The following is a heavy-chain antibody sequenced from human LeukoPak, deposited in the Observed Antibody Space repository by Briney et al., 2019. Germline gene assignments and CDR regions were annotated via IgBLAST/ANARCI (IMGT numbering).Heavy chain of an antibody. CDR3: ARHETDYYDSSGLPY. J-gene: IGHJ4*02. CDR1: GFTFSSYA. Sequence: GGSLRLSCAASGFTFSSYAMSWVRQAPGKGLEWVSSISSSSSYIYYADSVKGRFTISRDNAKNSLYLQMNSLRAEDTAVYYCARHETDYYDSSGLPYWGQGTLVTVSS. D-gene: IGHD3-22*01. CDR2: ISSSSSYI. V-gene: IGHV3-21*01.